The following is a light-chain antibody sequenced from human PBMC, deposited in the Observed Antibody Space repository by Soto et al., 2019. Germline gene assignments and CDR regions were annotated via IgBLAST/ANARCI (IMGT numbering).Light chain of an antibody. CDR1: GVSIASGY. CDR3: QSYHSRYPYV. J-gene: IGLJ1*01. V-gene: IGLV6-57*03. CDR2: EDN. Sequence: NFMLTQPHSVSESPGKTVTISCTRSGVSIASGYVQWYRQRPGSAPTTVIYEDNQRPSGVPDRFSGSIDSSSNSASLTISRLQTEDEADYYFQSYHSRYPYVFGTGTKLTVL.